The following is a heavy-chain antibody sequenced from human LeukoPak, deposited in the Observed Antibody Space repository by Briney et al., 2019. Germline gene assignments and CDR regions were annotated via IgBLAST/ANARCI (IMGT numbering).Heavy chain of an antibody. J-gene: IGHJ3*02. CDR3: ASHYYDSSGYMGIAFDI. CDR1: GFTFSSYA. V-gene: IGHV3-23*01. CDR2: ISGSGGST. Sequence: GGSLRLSCAASGFTFSSYAMSWVRQAPGKGLEWVSAISGSGGSTYYVDSVKGRFTISRDNSKNTLYLQMNSLRAEDTAVYYCASHYYDSSGYMGIAFDIWGQGTMVTVSS. D-gene: IGHD3-22*01.